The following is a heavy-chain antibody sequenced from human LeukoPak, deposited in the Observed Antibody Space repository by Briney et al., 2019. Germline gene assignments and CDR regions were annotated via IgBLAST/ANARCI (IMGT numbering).Heavy chain of an antibody. CDR1: GGSISSYY. CDR3: ARDPGVEAGLWDCYYSMHV. V-gene: IGHV4-59*01. J-gene: IGHJ6*04. D-gene: IGHD3-10*01. CDR2: IYYSGST. Sequence: SETLSLTCTVSGGSISSYYWSWIRQPPGKGLEWIGYIYYSGSTNYNPSLKSRVTISVDTSKNQFSLKLSSVTAADTAVYYCARDPGVEAGLWDCYYSMHVWGEGTTVTVSS.